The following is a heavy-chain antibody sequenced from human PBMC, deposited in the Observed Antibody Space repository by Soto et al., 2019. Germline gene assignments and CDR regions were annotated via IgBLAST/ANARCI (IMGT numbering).Heavy chain of an antibody. CDR3: ATRITVFGLLIPPFDP. Sequence: SETLSLTCAVYGGSVNGYYWNWIRQPPGKGLEWIGEINHTGVTHYNPSLKSRVTMSVDTSKNQFSLRLSSVTAADTAIYYCATRITVFGLLIPPFDPWGQGTQVTVSS. CDR1: GGSVNGYY. D-gene: IGHD3-3*01. V-gene: IGHV4-34*01. J-gene: IGHJ5*02. CDR2: INHTGVT.